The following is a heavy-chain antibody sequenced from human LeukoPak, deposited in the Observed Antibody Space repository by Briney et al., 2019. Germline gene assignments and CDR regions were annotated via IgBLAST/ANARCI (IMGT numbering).Heavy chain of an antibody. CDR2: IYPGDSDT. D-gene: IGHD2-21*02. V-gene: IGHV5-51*01. Sequence: GESLKISCKGSGYSFTSYWIGWVRQMPGKGLEWMGIIYPGDSDTRYSPSFQGQVTISADKSINTAYLQWSSLKASDTAMYYCARRGGSADCGGDCYADYWGQRTLVTVSS. J-gene: IGHJ4*02. CDR1: GYSFTSYW. CDR3: ARRGGSADCGGDCYADY.